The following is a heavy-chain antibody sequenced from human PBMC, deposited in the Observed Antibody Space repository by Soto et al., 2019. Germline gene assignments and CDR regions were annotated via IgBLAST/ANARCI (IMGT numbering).Heavy chain of an antibody. Sequence: ASVKISCKASGYTFTGQFMHWVRQAPGQGLEWMGWINPNPVGTNYAQKFQGRVTMTRDTSMSTAYMELSRLRPDDTGVYYCASARTGGCSGFNRFSQTYDYYGLVVWGQGATVTVSS. CDR3: ASARTGGCSGFNRFSQTYDYYGLVV. D-gene: IGHD7-27*01. CDR2: INPNPVGT. J-gene: IGHJ6*02. CDR1: GYTFTGQF. V-gene: IGHV1-2*02.